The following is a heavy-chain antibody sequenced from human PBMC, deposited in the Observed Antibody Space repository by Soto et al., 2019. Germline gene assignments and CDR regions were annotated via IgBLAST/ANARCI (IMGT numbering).Heavy chain of an antibody. V-gene: IGHV4-39*01. D-gene: IGHD1-26*01. CDR3: PSQEVGATSVYTFDP. CDR1: GGSISSSSYY. Sequence: SETRSLTCTVSGGSISSSSYYWGWIRQPPGKGLEWIGSIYYSGSTYYNPSLKSRVTISVATSKNQFSLKLSSVTAADTAVHYCPSQEVGATSVYTFDPCGQGTLVTVSS. J-gene: IGHJ5*02. CDR2: IYYSGST.